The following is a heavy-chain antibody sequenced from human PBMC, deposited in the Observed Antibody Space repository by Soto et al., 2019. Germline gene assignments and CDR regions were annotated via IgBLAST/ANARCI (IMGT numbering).Heavy chain of an antibody. J-gene: IGHJ6*02. Sequence: EVQLVESGGGLILPGGSLRLSCAASGYTFSSYSMNWVRQAPGKGLEWVSYISSSSTNMYYADSVKGRFTISRDNAKNSPYLQMNSLRAEETAVYYCARGDGGYYGMDVWGQGTTVTVSS. CDR1: GYTFSSYS. CDR3: ARGDGGYYGMDV. D-gene: IGHD3-16*01. V-gene: IGHV3-48*04. CDR2: ISSSSTNM.